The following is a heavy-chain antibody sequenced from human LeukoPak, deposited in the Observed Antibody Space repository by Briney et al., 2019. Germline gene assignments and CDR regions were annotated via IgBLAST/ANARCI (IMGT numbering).Heavy chain of an antibody. Sequence: SVKVSCKASGYTFTSYGISWVRQAPGQGLEWMGGIIPIFGTANYAQKFQGRVTITADKSTSTAYMELSSLRSEDTAVYYCASDPHVWGSYRFLAYWGQGTLVTVSS. D-gene: IGHD3-16*02. CDR2: IIPIFGTA. CDR3: ASDPHVWGSYRFLAY. J-gene: IGHJ4*02. CDR1: GYTFTSYG. V-gene: IGHV1-69*06.